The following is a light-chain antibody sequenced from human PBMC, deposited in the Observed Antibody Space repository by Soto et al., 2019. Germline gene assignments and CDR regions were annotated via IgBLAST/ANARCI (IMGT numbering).Light chain of an antibody. Sequence: EIVMTQSPATLSVSPGETATLSCRASQSARSNVAWYQQRPGQAPRLLIYAASIRAAGTPARFSGSGSGTDFTLTISSLQSEDFAVYYRQEYNNWPSLTFGGGTKVEIK. CDR1: QSARSN. V-gene: IGKV3-15*01. J-gene: IGKJ4*01. CDR2: AAS. CDR3: QEYNNWPSLT.